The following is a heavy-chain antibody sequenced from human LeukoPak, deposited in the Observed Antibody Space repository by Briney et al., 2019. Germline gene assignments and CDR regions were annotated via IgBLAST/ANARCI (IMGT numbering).Heavy chain of an antibody. V-gene: IGHV4-34*01. D-gene: IGHD2-15*01. CDR1: GGSFSGYY. J-gene: IGHJ5*02. CDR2: ITHGGSI. Sequence: SETLSLTCAVYGGSFSGYYWSWIRQPPGKGLEWIGEITHGGSINYNPSLKSRVTISVDTSKNQFSLKLSSVTAADTAVYYCARVGPYCSGGSCYYSWFDPWGQGTLVTVSS. CDR3: ARVGPYCSGGSCYYSWFDP.